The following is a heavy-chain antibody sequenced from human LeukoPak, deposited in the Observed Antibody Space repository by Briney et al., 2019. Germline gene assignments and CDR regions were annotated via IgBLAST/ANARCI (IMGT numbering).Heavy chain of an antibody. CDR1: GGSFSGYY. CDR3: ARGFRYYDSSGYYYPAFDI. V-gene: IGHV4-34*01. J-gene: IGHJ3*02. Sequence: SETLSLTCAVYGGSFSGYYWSWIRQPPGKGLEWIGEINHSGSTDYNPSLESRVTISVDTSKNQFSLKLSSVTAADTAVYYCARGFRYYDSSGYYYPAFDIWGQGTMVTVSS. D-gene: IGHD3-22*01. CDR2: INHSGST.